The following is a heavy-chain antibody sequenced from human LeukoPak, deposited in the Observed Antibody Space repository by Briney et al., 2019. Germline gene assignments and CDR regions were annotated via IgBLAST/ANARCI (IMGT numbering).Heavy chain of an antibody. CDR1: GYTFTSYD. V-gene: IGHV1-8*01. Sequence: GASVKVSCKASGYTFTSYDINWVRQATGQGLEWMGWMNPIRGNTGYAQKFQGRVTMTRNTSISTAYMELSSLRSEDTAVYYCASGGMTTVTTGGFDYWGQGTLVTVSS. CDR3: ASGGMTTVTTGGFDY. CDR2: MNPIRGNT. D-gene: IGHD4-17*01. J-gene: IGHJ4*02.